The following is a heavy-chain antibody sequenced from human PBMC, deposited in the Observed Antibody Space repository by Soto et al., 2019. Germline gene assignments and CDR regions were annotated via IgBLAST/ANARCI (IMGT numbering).Heavy chain of an antibody. J-gene: IGHJ4*02. Sequence: VQLVESGGGVVQPGRSLRHSCAASGFTFGSYGMHWVRQAPGKGLEWVAVIWYDGSNKYYADSVKGRFTISRDNSKNTLYLQMNSLRAEDTAVYYCARGGLTDYFDYWGQGTLVTVSS. CDR2: IWYDGSNK. D-gene: IGHD2-21*02. CDR3: ARGGLTDYFDY. V-gene: IGHV3-33*01. CDR1: GFTFGSYG.